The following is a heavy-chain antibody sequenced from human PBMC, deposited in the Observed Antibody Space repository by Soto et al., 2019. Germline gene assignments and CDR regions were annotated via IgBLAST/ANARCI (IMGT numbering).Heavy chain of an antibody. CDR3: ALLWFGEDTFDY. Sequence: GASVKVSCKASGYTFTSYDINWVRQATGQGLEWMGWMNPNSGNTGYAQKFQGRVTMTRNTSISTAYMELSSLRSEDTAVYYCALLWFGEDTFDYWGQGTLVTVSS. CDR2: MNPNSGNT. CDR1: GYTFTSYD. V-gene: IGHV1-8*01. J-gene: IGHJ4*02. D-gene: IGHD3-10*01.